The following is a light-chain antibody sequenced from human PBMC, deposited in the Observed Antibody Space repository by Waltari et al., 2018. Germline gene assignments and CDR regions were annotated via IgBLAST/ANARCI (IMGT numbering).Light chain of an antibody. J-gene: IGKJ1*01. V-gene: IGKV1-5*03. CDR3: QQYNNYPWT. Sequence: DIQMTQSPATLSASLGDTVTITCRANQTISGWLAWFQQKPGKAPKLLISQASNLENGVPSRFSSSGFGTQFTLTISSLQPDDFGTYYCQQYNNYPWTFGPGTKVEV. CDR2: QAS. CDR1: QTISGW.